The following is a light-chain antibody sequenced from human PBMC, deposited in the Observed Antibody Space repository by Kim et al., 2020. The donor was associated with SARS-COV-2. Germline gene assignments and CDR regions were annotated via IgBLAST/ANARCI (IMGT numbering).Light chain of an antibody. V-gene: IGKV1-39*01. CDR3: QQSFSSPIT. CDR2: AAS. Sequence: DIQMTQFPSSLSASVGDKVTITCRASQSISSNLNWYHEKPGKAPKLLIYAASSLQSGVPSRFSGSGSGTDFTLTISSMQPADFATFYCQQSFSSPITFGQGTRLEIK. J-gene: IGKJ5*01. CDR1: QSISSN.